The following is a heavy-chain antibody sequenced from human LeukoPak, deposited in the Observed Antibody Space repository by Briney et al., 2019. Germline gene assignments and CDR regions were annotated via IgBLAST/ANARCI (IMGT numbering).Heavy chain of an antibody. Sequence: GGSLRLSCAMSGFTFTNNAMTWVRQAPGEGLEWVSGITGTDGSTYYADSVKGRFTISRDNSKSALYLQMNSLRAEDTALYYCAKAFNYGSGYNYKTFDSWDQGTLVTVSS. J-gene: IGHJ4*02. V-gene: IGHV3-23*01. CDR3: AKAFNYGSGYNYKTFDS. D-gene: IGHD3-10*01. CDR2: ITGTDGST. CDR1: GFTFTNNA.